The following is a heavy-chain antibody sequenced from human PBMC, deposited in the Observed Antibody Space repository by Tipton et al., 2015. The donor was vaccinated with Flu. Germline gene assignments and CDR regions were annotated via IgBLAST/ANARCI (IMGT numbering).Heavy chain of an antibody. CDR3: ARGADWFDP. CDR2: IYHSGST. V-gene: IGHV4-59*12. CDR1: GGSISSYY. J-gene: IGHJ5*02. Sequence: TLSLTCTVSGGSISSYYWSWIRQPPGKGLEWIGYIYHSGSTNYNPSLKSRVTISVDTSRNQFSLKLSSVTAADTAVYYCARGADWFDPWGQGTLVTVSS.